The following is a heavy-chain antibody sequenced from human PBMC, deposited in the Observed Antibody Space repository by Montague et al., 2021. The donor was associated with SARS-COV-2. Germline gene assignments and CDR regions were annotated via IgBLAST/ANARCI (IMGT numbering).Heavy chain of an antibody. CDR2: INHSGST. D-gene: IGHD1-20*01. CDR1: GGSLGGYY. V-gene: IGHV4-34*01. CDR3: ARGRRRYNWRDETSYYYGMDV. J-gene: IGHJ6*02. Sequence: SETLSLTCAVYGGSLGGYYWSWIRQPPGKGLEWIGEINHSGSTXXXPSXXXRVTISLDTSKNQFSLKLSSVAAADTAVYYCARGRRRYNWRDETSYYYGMDVWSQGTTVTVSS.